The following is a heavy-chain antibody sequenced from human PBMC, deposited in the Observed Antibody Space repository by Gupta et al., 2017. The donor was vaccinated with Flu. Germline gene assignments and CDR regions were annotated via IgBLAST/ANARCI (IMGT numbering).Heavy chain of an antibody. V-gene: IGHV3-23*01. J-gene: IGHJ4*01. Sequence: AMTWVRQAPGKGLEWVSGISNSGNKTHYADSVKGRFTISRDNSKDTLFLQMDSRTAEDTAVYYCAKAQWEAWIIAQWGQGHRVTGSS. CDR3: AKAQWEAWIIAQ. CDR1: A. CDR2: ISNSGNKT. D-gene: IGHD1-26*01.